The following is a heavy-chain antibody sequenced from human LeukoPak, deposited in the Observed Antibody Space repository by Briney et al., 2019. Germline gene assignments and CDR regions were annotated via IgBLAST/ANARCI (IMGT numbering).Heavy chain of an antibody. J-gene: IGHJ5*02. CDR1: GATFSSYA. V-gene: IGHV1-69*05. CDR2: IIPIFGTA. CDR3: ARNVYDIASPYNWFDP. Sequence: GSSVKVSCKASGATFSSYAISCVRQAPGQGLEWMGGIIPIFGTANYAQKFQGRVTITTDESTSTAYMELSSLRSEDTAVYYCARNVYDIASPYNWFDPWGQGTLVTVSS. D-gene: IGHD3-22*01.